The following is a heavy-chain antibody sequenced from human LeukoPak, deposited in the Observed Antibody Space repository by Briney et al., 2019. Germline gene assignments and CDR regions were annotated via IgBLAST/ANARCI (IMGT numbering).Heavy chain of an antibody. CDR2: IRYDGSHK. D-gene: IGHD3-10*01. Sequence: GGSLRLSCAASGFTFNTYGMHWVRQAPGKGLEWVAFIRYDGSHKYYADSVKGRFTIPRDNSKNTLFLQMNSLRAEDTAVYYCGRESGYHGSGFDPWGEGTLVSVSS. V-gene: IGHV3-30*02. CDR1: GFTFNTYG. J-gene: IGHJ5*02. CDR3: GRESGYHGSGFDP.